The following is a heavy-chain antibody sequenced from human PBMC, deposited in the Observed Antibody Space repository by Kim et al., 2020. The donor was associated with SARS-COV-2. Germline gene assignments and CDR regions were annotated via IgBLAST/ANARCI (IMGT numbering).Heavy chain of an antibody. CDR1: GFTFSSYA. CDR3: ARERHRIAAVGPFDY. CDR2: ISYDGSNK. J-gene: IGHJ4*02. D-gene: IGHD6-13*01. Sequence: GGSLRLSCAASGFTFSSYAMHWVRQAPGKGLEWVAVISYDGSNKYYADSMKGRFTISRDNSKNTLYLQMNSLRAEDTAVYYCARERHRIAAVGPFDYWGQGTLVTVSS. V-gene: IGHV3-30*04.